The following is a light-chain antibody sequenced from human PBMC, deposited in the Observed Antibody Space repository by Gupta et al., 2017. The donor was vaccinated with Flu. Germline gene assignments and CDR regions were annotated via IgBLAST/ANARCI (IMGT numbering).Light chain of an antibody. J-gene: IGKJ1*01. CDR2: KAS. V-gene: IGKV1-5*03. CDR3: QHYNNYSGT. CDR1: QSISSG. Sequence: DIQMTQSPSTLSASIGDRVTITCRASQSISSGLAWYQQKPGTAPKLLIYKASSLESGVPSRFSGSGSGTEFTLTISSLQPDDFATYYCQHYNNYSGTFGQGTKVESK.